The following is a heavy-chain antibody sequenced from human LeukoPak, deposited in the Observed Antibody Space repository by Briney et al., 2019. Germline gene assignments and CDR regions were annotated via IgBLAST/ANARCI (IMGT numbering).Heavy chain of an antibody. CDR3: ARGDTRGAGSYYYYYCMDV. Sequence: ASVKVSCKASGYTFTGYYMHWVRQAPGQGLEWMGWINPNSGGTNYAQKFQGRVTRTRDTSISTAYMELSRLRSDDTAVYYCARGDTRGAGSYYYYYCMDVWGKGTTVTVSS. D-gene: IGHD1-14*01. CDR2: INPNSGGT. CDR1: GYTFTGYY. V-gene: IGHV1-2*02. J-gene: IGHJ6*03.